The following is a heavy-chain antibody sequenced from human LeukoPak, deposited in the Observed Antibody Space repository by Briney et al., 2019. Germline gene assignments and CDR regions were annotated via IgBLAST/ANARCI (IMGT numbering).Heavy chain of an antibody. V-gene: IGHV4-39*01. J-gene: IGHJ3*02. Sequence: SETLSLTCTVSGGSISSSSYFWGLIRQPPGKGLEWIGNLYYSGSTYYNPSLKSRVTISVDTSKNQFSLRLSSVTAADTAVYYCARGLVRVDDAFDIWGQGTMVTVSS. CDR1: GGSISSSSYF. CDR3: ARGLVRVDDAFDI. CDR2: LYYSGST. D-gene: IGHD2-2*01.